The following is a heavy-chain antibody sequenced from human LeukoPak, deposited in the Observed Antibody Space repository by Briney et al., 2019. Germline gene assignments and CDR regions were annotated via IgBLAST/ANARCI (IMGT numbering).Heavy chain of an antibody. J-gene: IGHJ4*02. Sequence: SETLSLTCTVSGASISSYYWSWIRQPPGKGLEWIGYIYNRGTTSYNPSLKSRVTISVDTSKNQFSLKLSSVTAADTAVYYCAGTDYYDSSGYSYYFDYWGQGTLVTVSS. CDR1: GASISSYY. D-gene: IGHD3-22*01. V-gene: IGHV4-59*01. CDR2: IYNRGTT. CDR3: AGTDYYDSSGYSYYFDY.